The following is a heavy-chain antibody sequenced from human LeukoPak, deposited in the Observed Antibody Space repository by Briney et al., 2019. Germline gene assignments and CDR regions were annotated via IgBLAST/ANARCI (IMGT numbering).Heavy chain of an antibody. CDR2: IYYSGST. J-gene: IGHJ3*02. V-gene: IGHV4-59*08. D-gene: IGHD3-3*01. Sequence: PSETLSLTCTVSGDSISSYYWSWIRQPPGKGLEWIGYIYYSGSTNYNPSLKSRVTISVDTSKNQFSLKLSSVTAAGTAVYFCARHTNRLDAFDIWGQGTMVTVSS. CDR3: ARHTNRLDAFDI. CDR1: GDSISSYY.